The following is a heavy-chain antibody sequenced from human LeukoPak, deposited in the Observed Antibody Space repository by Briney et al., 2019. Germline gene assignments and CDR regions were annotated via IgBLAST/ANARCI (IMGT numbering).Heavy chain of an antibody. V-gene: IGHV4-4*07. CDR1: GGSITTYF. Sequence: SETLSLTCSVSGGSITTYFWSWIRQPAGKGLEWIERIYTSGSTNYNPSLKSRVAMSVDTSKNQFSLNLSSVTAADTAVYYCARDLGGSGSYYKDWGQGTLVTVSS. J-gene: IGHJ4*02. D-gene: IGHD3-10*01. CDR3: ARDLGGSGSYYKD. CDR2: IYTSGST.